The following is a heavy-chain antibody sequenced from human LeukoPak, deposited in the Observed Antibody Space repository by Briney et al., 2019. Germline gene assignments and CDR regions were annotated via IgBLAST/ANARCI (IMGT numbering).Heavy chain of an antibody. CDR2: IYHSGST. J-gene: IGHJ5*02. CDR1: GYSISSGYY. Sequence: PSETLSLTCTVSGYSISSGYYWGCIRPPPGKGLEWIGSIYHSGSTYYNPSLKSRVTISVDTSKNQFSLKLSSVTAADTAVYYCARDGYNLRVGNWFDPWGQGTLVTVSS. D-gene: IGHD5-24*01. CDR3: ARDGYNLRVGNWFDP. V-gene: IGHV4-38-2*02.